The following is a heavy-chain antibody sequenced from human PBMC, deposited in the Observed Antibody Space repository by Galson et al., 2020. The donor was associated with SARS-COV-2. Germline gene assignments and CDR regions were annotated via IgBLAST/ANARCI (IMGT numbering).Heavy chain of an antibody. Sequence: ASVKVSCKASGYTFTGYYMHWVRQAPGQGLEWMGWINPNSGGTNYAQKFQGWVTMTRDTSISTAYMELSRLRSDDTAVYYCARMIEYSSSSGAFDIWGQGTMVTVSS. CDR1: GYTFTGYY. CDR3: ARMIEYSSSSGAFDI. V-gene: IGHV1-2*04. D-gene: IGHD6-6*01. J-gene: IGHJ3*02. CDR2: INPNSGGT.